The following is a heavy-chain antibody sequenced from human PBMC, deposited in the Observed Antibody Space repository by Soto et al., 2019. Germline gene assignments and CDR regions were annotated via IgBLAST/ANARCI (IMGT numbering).Heavy chain of an antibody. CDR3: ARGHEFGGNSEAFDV. CDR2: ILPFFGTA. V-gene: IGHV1-69*12. Sequence: QVQLVQSGAEVKKPGSSVTVSCKASGGSFSREAINWVRQAPGQGPEWMGGILPFFGTADYAQKFQGRVTITADVSTTTAYMQLRSRTFEDTAVDCGARGHEFGGNSEAFDVWGQGTRVTVSS. CDR1: GGSFSREA. J-gene: IGHJ3*01. D-gene: IGHD2-15*01.